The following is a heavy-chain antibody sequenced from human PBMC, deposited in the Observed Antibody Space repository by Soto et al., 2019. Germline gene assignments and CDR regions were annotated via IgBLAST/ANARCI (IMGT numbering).Heavy chain of an antibody. J-gene: IGHJ6*02. D-gene: IGHD3-22*01. CDR3: ARSPDSSGYYPRWYYYGMDV. V-gene: IGHV4-59*12. CDR1: GGSISTYY. Sequence: SETLSLTCTVSGGSISTYYWSWIQQPPGKGLEWIGYMYNTGSTIYNPSLKSRVTISVDTSKNQFTLKLNSVTAADTAVYYCARSPDSSGYYPRWYYYGMDVWGQGTTVTVSS. CDR2: MYNTGST.